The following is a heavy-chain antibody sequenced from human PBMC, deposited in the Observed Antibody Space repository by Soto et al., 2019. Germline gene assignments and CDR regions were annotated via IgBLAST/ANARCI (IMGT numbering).Heavy chain of an antibody. CDR2: INHSGST. CDR1: GGSFSGYY. CDR3: ARGVGGFLEWLPYRGYYYYYMDV. D-gene: IGHD3-3*01. Sequence: SETLSLTCAVYGGSFSGYYWSWIRQPPGKGLEWIGEINHSGSTNYNPSLKSRVTISVGTSKNQFSLKLSSVTAADTAVYYCARGVGGFLEWLPYRGYYYYYMDVWGKGTMVTVSS. V-gene: IGHV4-34*01. J-gene: IGHJ6*03.